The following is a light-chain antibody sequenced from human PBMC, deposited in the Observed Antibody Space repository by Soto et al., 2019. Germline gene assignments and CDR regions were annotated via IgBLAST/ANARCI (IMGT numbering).Light chain of an antibody. CDR3: SSYTRSSTGYV. J-gene: IGLJ1*01. CDR1: SSDVGGYNY. Sequence: QSVLTQPASVSGSPGQSITISCTGTSSDVGGYNYVSWYQQHPGKAPKLMIYDVSNRPSGISNRFSGSKSGNTASLTISGLQAEDEADYYCSSYTRSSTGYVFGTGTTVTVL. CDR2: DVS. V-gene: IGLV2-14*01.